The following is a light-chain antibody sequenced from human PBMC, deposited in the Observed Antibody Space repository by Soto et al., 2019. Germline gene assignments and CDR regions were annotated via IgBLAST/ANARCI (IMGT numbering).Light chain of an antibody. J-gene: IGLJ2*01. CDR2: EVS. Sequence: QSVLTQPASVSGSPGQSITISCTGTSSDVGGYNYVSWYQHHPGKAPKFMIYEVSNRPSGVSNRFSGSKSGNTASLTISGLQAEDEADYYCSSYTSSSFVVFGGGTKLTVL. V-gene: IGLV2-14*01. CDR1: SSDVGGYNY. CDR3: SSYTSSSFVV.